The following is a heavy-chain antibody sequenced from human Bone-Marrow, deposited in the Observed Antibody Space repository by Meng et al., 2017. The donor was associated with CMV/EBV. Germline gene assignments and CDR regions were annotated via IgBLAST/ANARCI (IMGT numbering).Heavy chain of an antibody. J-gene: IGHJ4*02. CDR3: ARVYIWGNYRLDY. V-gene: IGHV4-31*02. D-gene: IGHD3-16*02. CDR1: GASIYSGGYY. CDR2: ISYSATT. Sequence: VSGASIYSGGYYWSWIRQHPGKGLEWIGYISYSATTYYNPPLKSRVTISVDTSKNQFSLKLSSVTATDTAVYFCARVYIWGNYRLDYWGQGALVTVSS.